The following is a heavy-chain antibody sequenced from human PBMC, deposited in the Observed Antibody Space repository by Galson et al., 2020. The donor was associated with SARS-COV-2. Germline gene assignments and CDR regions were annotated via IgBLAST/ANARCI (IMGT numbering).Heavy chain of an antibody. J-gene: IGHJ4*02. CDR3: ARSVEKAAAVGY. CDR1: GFTFSDYY. V-gene: IGHV3-11*04. Sequence: NSGGSLRLSCAASGFTFSDYYMSWIRQAPGKGLEWVSYISSSGSTIYYADSVKGRFTISRDNAKNSLYLQMNSLRAEDTAVYYCARSVEKAAAVGYWGTGALVTVSP. D-gene: IGHD6-13*01. CDR2: ISSSGSTI.